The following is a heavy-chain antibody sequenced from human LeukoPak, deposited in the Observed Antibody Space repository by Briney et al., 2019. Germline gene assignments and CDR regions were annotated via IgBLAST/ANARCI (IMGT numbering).Heavy chain of an antibody. D-gene: IGHD3-10*01. CDR1: GASISSYY. V-gene: IGHV4-34*01. CDR3: ARQNGSGSYYNVYYFDY. Sequence: SETLSLTCTVSGASISSYYWSWIRQPPGKGLEWIGEINHSGSTNYNPSLKSRVTISVDTSKNQFSLKLSSVTAADTAVYYCARQNGSGSYYNVYYFDYWGQGALVTVSS. CDR2: INHSGST. J-gene: IGHJ4*02.